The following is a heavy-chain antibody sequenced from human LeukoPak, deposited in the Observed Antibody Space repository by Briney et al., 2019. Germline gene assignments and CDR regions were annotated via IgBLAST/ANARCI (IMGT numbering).Heavy chain of an antibody. CDR3: ARVGSASYYGMDV. J-gene: IGHJ6*02. V-gene: IGHV1-18*01. D-gene: IGHD3-10*01. CDR2: ISAYNGNT. CDR1: GYTFDSYG. Sequence: APVKVSCKASGYTFDSYGISWVRQAPGQGLEWMGWISAYNGNTNYGQRFQGRITMTKDTSTNTVNMELRSLRSDDTAVYYCARVGSASYYGMDVWGQGTTVIVSS.